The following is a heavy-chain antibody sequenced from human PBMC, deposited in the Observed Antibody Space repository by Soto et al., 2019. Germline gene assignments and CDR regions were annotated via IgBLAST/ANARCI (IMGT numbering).Heavy chain of an antibody. CDR2: ISTAGTYI. CDR1: GFAFSMYS. J-gene: IGHJ4*02. V-gene: IGHV3-21*01. D-gene: IGHD6-19*01. Sequence: GGSLRLSCAASGFAFSMYSMTWVRQAPGRGLEWVSSISTAGTYIFYADSVRGRVTISRDDARNSLYLQMNSLRGEDTAVYFCATDRQYRSATFDYWGRGTLVTVSS. CDR3: ATDRQYRSATFDY.